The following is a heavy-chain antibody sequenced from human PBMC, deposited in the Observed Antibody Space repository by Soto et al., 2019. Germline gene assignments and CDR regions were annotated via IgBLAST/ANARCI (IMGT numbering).Heavy chain of an antibody. D-gene: IGHD4-17*01. V-gene: IGHV1-46*01. CDR1: GYTFTSYY. CDR3: ARDVGDYGAYYYGMDV. Sequence: GASVKVSCKASGYTFTSYYMHWVRQAPGQGLEWMGIINPSGGSTSYAQKFQGRVTMTRDTSTSTVYMELSSLRSGDTAVYYCARDVGDYGAYYYGMDVWGHGTTVTVSS. CDR2: INPSGGST. J-gene: IGHJ6*02.